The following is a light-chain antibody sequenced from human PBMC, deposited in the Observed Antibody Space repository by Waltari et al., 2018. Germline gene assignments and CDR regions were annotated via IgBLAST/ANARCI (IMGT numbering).Light chain of an antibody. J-gene: IGLJ1*01. V-gene: IGLV2-23*02. CDR1: SSDVGNYNV. Sequence: QPALTQPASVSGSPGQSITLSCTGTSSDVGNYNVVSWYQQYPGKAPKFIICEVSEGPSGGFKCFSGSKSGNTAYLTISGLQAEDEADYYCCSYAGGTTYVFGTGTKVTVL. CDR3: CSYAGGTTYV. CDR2: EVS.